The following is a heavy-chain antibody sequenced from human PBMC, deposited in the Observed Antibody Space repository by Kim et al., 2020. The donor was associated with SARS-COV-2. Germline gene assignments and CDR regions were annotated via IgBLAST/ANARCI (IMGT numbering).Heavy chain of an antibody. Sequence: GESLKISCAASGFTFSTCWMHWVRQAPGKGLVWVSLINIDGTTTSYADSVKGRFTISRDNTRNTLYLQMNNLRPEDTAVYYCASDCGWGQGTLVTVSS. CDR1: GFTFSTCW. V-gene: IGHV3-74*03. CDR2: INIDGTTT. CDR3: ASDCG. J-gene: IGHJ4*02.